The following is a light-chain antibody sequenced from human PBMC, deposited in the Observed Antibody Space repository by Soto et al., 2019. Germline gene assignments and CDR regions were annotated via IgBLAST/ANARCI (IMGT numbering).Light chain of an antibody. J-gene: IGKJ4*01. CDR1: RSVGRRY. Sequence: IVLTQSPGILSLSPGERATLSCRASRSVGRRYLAWYQQKPGQAPMLLIYDTSERASDIPDRFSGSGSGTDFTLTISRLVPEDFAVYYCQYQGTFGGGTKVEIK. V-gene: IGKV3-20*01. CDR3: QYQGT. CDR2: DTS.